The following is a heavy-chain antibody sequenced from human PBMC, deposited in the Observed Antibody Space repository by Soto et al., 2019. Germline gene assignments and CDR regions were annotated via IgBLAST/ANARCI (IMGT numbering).Heavy chain of an antibody. CDR3: ARGASTFDY. V-gene: IGHV3-23*01. CDR2: ISGGSGDT. CDR1: GFTFSNSA. D-gene: IGHD2-2*01. Sequence: EVQLLESGGGVAQPGGSLRLSCAASGFTFSNSAMSWVRQAPGKGLEWVSTISGGSGDTSYADPVKGRFIVSRDDSRTSSYLLMNSLRAEDTALYYCARGASTFDYWGQGRPVIVSS. J-gene: IGHJ4*02.